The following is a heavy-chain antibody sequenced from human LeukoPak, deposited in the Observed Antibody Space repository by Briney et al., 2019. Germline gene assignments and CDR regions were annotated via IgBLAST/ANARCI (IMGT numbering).Heavy chain of an antibody. J-gene: IGHJ4*02. Sequence: PGRSLRLSCAASGFTFSSYGMHWVRQAPGKGLEWVAVISYDGSNKYYADSVKGRFTISRDNSKNTLYLQMNSLRAEDTAVYYCAKDFRHYSSGWYVDYWGQGTLVTVSS. D-gene: IGHD6-19*01. CDR2: ISYDGSNK. V-gene: IGHV3-30*18. CDR1: GFTFSSYG. CDR3: AKDFRHYSSGWYVDY.